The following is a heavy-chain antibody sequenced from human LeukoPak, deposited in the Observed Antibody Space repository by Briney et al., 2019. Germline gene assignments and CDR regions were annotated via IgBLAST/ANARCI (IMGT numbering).Heavy chain of an antibody. J-gene: IGHJ6*03. CDR1: GYTFTSYG. CDR2: ISAYNGNT. V-gene: IGHV1-18*01. D-gene: IGHD3-10*01. Sequence: ASVKVSCKASGYTFTSYGISWVRQAPGQGLEWRGWISAYNGNTNYAQKLQGRVTMSTDTSTSTAYMELRSLRSDDTAVYYCARVLLWFGELRNYYYMDVWGKGTTVTISS. CDR3: ARVLLWFGELRNYYYMDV.